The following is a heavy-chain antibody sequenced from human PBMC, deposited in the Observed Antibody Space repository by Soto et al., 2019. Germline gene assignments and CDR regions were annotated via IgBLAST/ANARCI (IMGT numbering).Heavy chain of an antibody. CDR1: GGSISSSTYY. J-gene: IGHJ4*02. CDR3: ARERIYYDSSAYPDY. Sequence: SETLSLTCTVSGGSISSSTYYWAWIRQPPGKRLEWIGSIHYSRYTYYNPSLKGRVTVSVDTSKNEFSLKLTSVTAADTAVYYCARERIYYDSSAYPDYWGQATLVTVSS. V-gene: IGHV4-39*02. D-gene: IGHD3-22*01. CDR2: IHYSRYT.